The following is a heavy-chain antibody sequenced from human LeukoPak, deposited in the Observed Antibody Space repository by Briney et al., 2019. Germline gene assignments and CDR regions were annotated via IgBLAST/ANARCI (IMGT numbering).Heavy chain of an antibody. CDR2: IYTSGST. Sequence: SETLSLTCTVSGGSISSYYWSWIRQPAGKGLEWIGRIYTSGSTNYNPSLKSRVTMSVDTSKNQFSLKLSSVTAADTAVYYCARAPVGYDSSGYYYLDCWGQGTLVTVSS. V-gene: IGHV4-4*07. J-gene: IGHJ4*02. CDR1: GGSISSYY. D-gene: IGHD3-22*01. CDR3: ARAPVGYDSSGYYYLDC.